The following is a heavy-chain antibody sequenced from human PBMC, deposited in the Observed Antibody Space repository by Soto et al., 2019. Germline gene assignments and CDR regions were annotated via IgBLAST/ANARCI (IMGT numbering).Heavy chain of an antibody. CDR1: GGSITSDDYY. CDR2: IFYSGST. D-gene: IGHD2-21*02. Sequence: QVQLQESGPGLVKPSQSLSLTCTVSGGSITSDDYYWSWIRQPPGRGLEWIGYIFYSGSTHYNPSLKSRFIISLVTSKKQVSLKLSSVTAADTAVYYCASANCGGDCSYRHDRYYFESWGQGTLVTVSS. CDR3: ASANCGGDCSYRHDRYYFES. V-gene: IGHV4-30-4*01. J-gene: IGHJ4*02.